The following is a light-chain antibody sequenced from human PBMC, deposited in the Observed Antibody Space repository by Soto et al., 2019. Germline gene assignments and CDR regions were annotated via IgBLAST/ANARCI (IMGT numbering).Light chain of an antibody. CDR1: QGISNY. V-gene: IGKV1-27*01. CDR2: GAS. J-gene: IGKJ1*01. Sequence: DIQMTQSPASLSASVGDRVTITCRASQGISNYLAWYQQKPGKVPKLLIYGASTLQSGVPSRFSGSGSGTDFTLTISSLQPEDVATYYCQKYNSALWTFGQGTKVDIK. CDR3: QKYNSALWT.